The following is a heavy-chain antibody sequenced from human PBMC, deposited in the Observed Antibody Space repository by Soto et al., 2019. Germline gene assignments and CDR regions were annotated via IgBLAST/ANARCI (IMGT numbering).Heavy chain of an antibody. CDR1: GFTFSSYG. CDR3: ARGEALLSYATRRDFDY. J-gene: IGHJ4*02. Sequence: QVQLVESGGGVVQPGRSLRLSCAASGFTFSSYGMHWVRQAPGKGLEWVAVIWYDGSNKYYADSVKGRFTISRDNSKNTLYLQMNSLGAEDTAVYYCARGEALLSYATRRDFDYWGQGTLVTVSS. V-gene: IGHV3-33*01. D-gene: IGHD2-21*01. CDR2: IWYDGSNK.